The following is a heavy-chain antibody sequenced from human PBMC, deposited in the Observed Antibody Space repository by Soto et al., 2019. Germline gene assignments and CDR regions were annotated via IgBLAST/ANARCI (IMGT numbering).Heavy chain of an antibody. CDR2: IIPTIGTT. V-gene: IGHV1-69*12. Sequence: QVQLVQSGAEVKKPGSSVKVSCKASGDTFTIFAISWVRQAPGQGLEWMGGIIPTIGTTNYAQRFQGRITITGEESTGTAYMELSSLKSEDPAVYYCARELGSGYDPGDYWGQGTLVTVSS. CDR1: GDTFTIFA. D-gene: IGHD5-12*01. CDR3: ARELGSGYDPGDY. J-gene: IGHJ4*02.